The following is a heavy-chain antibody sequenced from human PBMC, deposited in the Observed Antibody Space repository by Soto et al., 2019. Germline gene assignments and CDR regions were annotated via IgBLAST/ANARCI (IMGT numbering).Heavy chain of an antibody. V-gene: IGHV3-74*01. CDR3: ARGIRNYYGADV. Sequence: EVQVVESGGGLVQPGGSLRLSCVASGFTFTAYWMHWVRQAPGQGLVWVSRIKFDGITASYADSVNGRFTISRDNANNTVYLQMDSLRAEDTGMYYCARGIRNYYGADVWGQGTTVTVSS. D-gene: IGHD2-21*01. CDR1: GFTFTAYW. CDR2: IKFDGITA. J-gene: IGHJ6*02.